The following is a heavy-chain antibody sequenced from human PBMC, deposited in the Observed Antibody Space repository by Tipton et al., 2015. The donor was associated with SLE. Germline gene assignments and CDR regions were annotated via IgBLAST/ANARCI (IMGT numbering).Heavy chain of an antibody. CDR2: ISSSSSYI. V-gene: IGHV3-21*01. CDR3: ARVPAAAGTGND. CDR1: GFTFSSYS. D-gene: IGHD6-13*01. J-gene: IGHJ4*02. Sequence: GSLRLSCAASGFTFSSYSMNWVRQAPGKGLEWVSSISSSSSYIYYADSVKGRFTISRDNAKNSLYLQMNSLRAEDTAVYYCARVPAAAGTGNDWGQGTLVTVSS.